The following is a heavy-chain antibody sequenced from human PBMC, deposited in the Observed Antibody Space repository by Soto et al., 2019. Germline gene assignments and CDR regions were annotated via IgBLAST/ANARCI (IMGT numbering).Heavy chain of an antibody. Sequence: GASVKVSCKASGYTFTGYYMHWVRQAPGQGLEWMGWINPNSGGTNYAQKFQGRVTMTRDTSISTAYMELSRLRSDDTAVYYCARVGLGYCSCGSCYYYYGMDVWGQGSTVTVSS. CDR2: INPNSGGT. CDR1: GYTFTGYY. J-gene: IGHJ6*02. V-gene: IGHV1-2*02. CDR3: ARVGLGYCSCGSCYYYYGMDV. D-gene: IGHD2-15*01.